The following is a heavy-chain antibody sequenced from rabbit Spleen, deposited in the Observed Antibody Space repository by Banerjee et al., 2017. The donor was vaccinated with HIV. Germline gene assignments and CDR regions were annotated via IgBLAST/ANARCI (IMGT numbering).Heavy chain of an antibody. J-gene: IGHJ4*01. V-gene: IGHV1S40*01. CDR3: ARDLDGVIGWNFGW. CDR2: IYAGSSSGFT. D-gene: IGHD1-1*01. Sequence: QSLEESGGDLVKPGASLTLTCTASGFSFGNRYSMCWVGQAPGKGLEWIACIYAGSSSGFTYSATWAKGRFTCSKTSSTTVTLQMTSLTAADTATYFCARDLDGVIGWNFGWWGPGTLVTVS. CDR1: GFSFGNRYS.